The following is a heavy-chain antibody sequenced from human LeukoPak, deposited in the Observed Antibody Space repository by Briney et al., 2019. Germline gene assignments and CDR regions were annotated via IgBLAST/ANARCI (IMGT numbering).Heavy chain of an antibody. V-gene: IGHV3-64*01. CDR1: GFTSSSYA. D-gene: IGHD3-22*01. J-gene: IGHJ4*02. Sequence: PGGSLRLSCAASGFTSSSYAMHWVCQAPGKGLEYVSAISSNGGSTYYANSVKGRFTISRDNSKNTLYLQMGSLRAEDMAVYYCARDRAYYDSSGLIDYWGQGTLVTVSS. CDR2: ISSNGGST. CDR3: ARDRAYYDSSGLIDY.